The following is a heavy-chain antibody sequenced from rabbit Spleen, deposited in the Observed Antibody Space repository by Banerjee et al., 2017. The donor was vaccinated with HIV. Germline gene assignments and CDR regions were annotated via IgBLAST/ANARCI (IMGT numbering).Heavy chain of an antibody. V-gene: IGHV1S45*01. CDR2: IDVAKYGTT. J-gene: IGHJ4*01. Sequence: QEQLEESGGDLVKPGASLTLTCKASGLDLSSRYWICWVRQAPGKGLEWIACIDVAKYGTTYYTSWAKGRFTISKTSSTTVTLQMTSLTVADTATHFCARDAGSGPYIDGVFSLWGPGTLVTVS. D-gene: IGHD8-1*01. CDR3: ARDAGSGPYIDGVFSL. CDR1: GLDLSSRYW.